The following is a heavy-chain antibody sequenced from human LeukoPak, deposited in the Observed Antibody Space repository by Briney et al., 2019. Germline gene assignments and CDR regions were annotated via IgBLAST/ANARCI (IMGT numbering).Heavy chain of an antibody. Sequence: GGSLRLSCAASGFTFDDYAMHWVRQAPGKCLEWVSLISGDGGSTYYADSVKGRFTISGDNSKNSLYLQMNSLRTEDTALYYCANDYGDYGGDAFDIWGQGTMVTVSS. D-gene: IGHD4-17*01. J-gene: IGHJ3*02. V-gene: IGHV3-43*02. CDR1: GFTFDDYA. CDR2: ISGDGGST. CDR3: ANDYGDYGGDAFDI.